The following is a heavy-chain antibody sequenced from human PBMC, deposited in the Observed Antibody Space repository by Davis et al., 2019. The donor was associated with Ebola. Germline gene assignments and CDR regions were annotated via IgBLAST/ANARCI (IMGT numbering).Heavy chain of an antibody. CDR2: ISAYNGNT. Sequence: ASVKVSCKASGYTFTSYGISWVRQAPGQGLEWMGWISAYNGNTNYAQKFQGRVTMTRDTSTSTVYMELSSLRSEDTAVYYCARDTGYCSGGSCYSSAFDIWGQGTMVTVSS. J-gene: IGHJ3*02. CDR3: ARDTGYCSGGSCYSSAFDI. V-gene: IGHV1-18*01. CDR1: GYTFTSYG. D-gene: IGHD2-15*01.